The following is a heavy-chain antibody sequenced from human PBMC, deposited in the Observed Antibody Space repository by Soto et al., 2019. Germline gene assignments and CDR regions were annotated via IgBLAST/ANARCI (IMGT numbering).Heavy chain of an antibody. J-gene: IGHJ6*02. CDR2: ISAYNGNT. V-gene: IGHV1-18*04. CDR3: ARDSSSMIESYYYYGMDV. CDR1: GYTFTSYG. Sequence: QVQLVQSGAEVKKPGASVKVSCKASGYTFTSYGISWVRQATGQGLEWMGWISAYNGNTNYAQKLQGRVTMTTDTSTSTAYMELRRLRSDDTAVYYCARDSSSMIESYYYYGMDVWGQGTTVTVSS. D-gene: IGHD3-22*01.